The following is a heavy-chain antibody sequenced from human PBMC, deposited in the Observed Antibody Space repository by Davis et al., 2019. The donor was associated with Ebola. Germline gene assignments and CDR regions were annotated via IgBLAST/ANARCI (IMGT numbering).Heavy chain of an antibody. J-gene: IGHJ4*02. CDR3: AQQLGDYGGNALRY. CDR1: GFTFSSYG. V-gene: IGHV3-30*03. Sequence: GESLKISCAASGFTFSSYGMHWVRQAPGKGLEWVAVISYDGSNKYYADSVKGRFTIARDNSKNTLYLQMDSLRAEETAVYYCAQQLGDYGGNALRYWGQGTLVTVSS. CDR2: ISYDGSNK. D-gene: IGHD4-23*01.